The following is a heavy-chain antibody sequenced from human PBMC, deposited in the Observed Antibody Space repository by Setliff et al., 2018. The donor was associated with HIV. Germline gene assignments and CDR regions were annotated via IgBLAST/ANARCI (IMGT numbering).Heavy chain of an antibody. D-gene: IGHD3-22*01. CDR2: LYYGGST. Sequence: RLSETLSLTCTVSGDSISTSNSYWGWVRQPPGKGLEWIGSLYYGGSTNYNPSLKSRVTISGDTSKNQFSLKLSSVTAADTAVYYCAMLDTSDYFRNNWFDSWGQGTLVTVSS. J-gene: IGHJ5*01. CDR3: AMLDTSDYFRNNWFDS. CDR1: GDSISTSNSY. V-gene: IGHV4-39*01.